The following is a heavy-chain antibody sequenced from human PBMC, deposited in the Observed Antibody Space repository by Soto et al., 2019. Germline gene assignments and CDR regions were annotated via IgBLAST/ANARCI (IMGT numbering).Heavy chain of an antibody. J-gene: IGHJ1*01. CDR1: GYTFTRSN. V-gene: IGHV1-8*01. CDR2: MNPLNGNA. Sequence: QEQLVQSGAEVKRPGASVKVACRASGYTFTRSNINWVRQAAGQGPEWIGWMNPLNGNAAFAREFQGRITLTRYTSTDTAYMEVGGLSSGDTAIYYCARAVLIAVTGLDLWGPGTLVTVSS. D-gene: IGHD6-19*01. CDR3: ARAVLIAVTGLDL.